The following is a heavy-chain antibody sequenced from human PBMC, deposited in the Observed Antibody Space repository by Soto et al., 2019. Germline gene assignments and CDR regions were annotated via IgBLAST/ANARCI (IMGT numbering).Heavy chain of an antibody. V-gene: IGHV3-9*01. CDR1: GFTFDDYA. D-gene: IGHD6-13*01. CDR3: AKDRYSSSWYWFDP. J-gene: IGHJ5*02. Sequence: EVQLVESGGGVVQPGRSLRLSCAASGFTFDDYAMHWVRQAPGKGLEWVSGISWNSGSIGYADSVKGRFTISRDNAKKSLYLQMNSLRAEDTALYYCAKDRYSSSWYWFDPWGQGTLVTVSS. CDR2: ISWNSGSI.